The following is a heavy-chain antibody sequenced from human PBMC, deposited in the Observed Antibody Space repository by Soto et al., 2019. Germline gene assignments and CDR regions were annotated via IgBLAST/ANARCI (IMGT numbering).Heavy chain of an antibody. CDR3: SRRFDFWSGYSGNWFDP. Sequence: QLQLQESGPGLVKPSETLSLTCTVSGGSISSSSYYWGWIRQPPGTGLDWIGSIYYSGSTYYNPALKSPVTITSDTYTNHFSLKLSSVAAADTDVYYCSRRFDFWSGYSGNWFDPCGQGTLVTVAS. J-gene: IGHJ5*02. CDR1: GGSISSSSYY. CDR2: IYYSGST. D-gene: IGHD3-3*01. V-gene: IGHV4-39*01.